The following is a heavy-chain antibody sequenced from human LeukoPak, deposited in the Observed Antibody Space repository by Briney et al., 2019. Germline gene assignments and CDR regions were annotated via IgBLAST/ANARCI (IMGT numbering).Heavy chain of an antibody. CDR3: AKGSSGSYGY. CDR2: ISGSGGST. CDR1: GFTFSSYA. V-gene: IGHV3-23*01. D-gene: IGHD3-10*01. Sequence: GGSLRLSCAASGFTFSSYAMSWVRQAPGKGLEWVSAISGSGGSTHYADSVEGRFTIFRDNSKNTLYLQMNSLRAEDTAVYYCAKGSSGSYGYWGQGTLVTVSS. J-gene: IGHJ4*02.